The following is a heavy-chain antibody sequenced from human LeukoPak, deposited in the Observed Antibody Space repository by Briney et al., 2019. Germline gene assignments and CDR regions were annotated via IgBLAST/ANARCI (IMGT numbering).Heavy chain of an antibody. V-gene: IGHV3-30*02. CDR1: GFTFNNYG. CDR2: IRLDGSNK. J-gene: IGHJ4*02. CDR3: AKPHFDY. Sequence: GGSLRLSCAASGFTFNNYGMHWVRQAPGKGLEWVAFIRLDGSNKYYADSVKGRFTISRDNSKNTLYLQMNSLRGDDTAVYYCAKPHFDYWGQGTLVTVSS.